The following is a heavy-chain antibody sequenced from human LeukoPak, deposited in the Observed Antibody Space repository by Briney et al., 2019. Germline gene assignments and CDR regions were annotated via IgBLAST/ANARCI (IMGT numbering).Heavy chain of an antibody. D-gene: IGHD6-19*01. CDR3: ARESVAVPGTIDD. J-gene: IGHJ4*02. CDR1: GFTFSSYA. V-gene: IGHV3-33*08. Sequence: GGSLRLSCAASGFTFSSYAMSWVRQAPGKGLEWVAIIWDDATTKYYADSVKGRFTISRDNSKNTLHLQMNSLRAEDTAVYYCARESVAVPGTIDDWGQGTLVTVSS. CDR2: IWDDATTK.